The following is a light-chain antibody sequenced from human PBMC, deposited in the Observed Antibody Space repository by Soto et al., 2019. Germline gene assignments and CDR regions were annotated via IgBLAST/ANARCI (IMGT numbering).Light chain of an antibody. CDR1: QSIGNL. CDR3: QHYNSYSP. V-gene: IGKV1-5*03. CDR2: KAS. Sequence: DIQMTQSPSTLSASVGERVIITCRTSQSIGNLLAWYQQKPGKAPNLLIYKASSLESGVPSRFSGSGSGTEFTLTISSLQPDDFATYYCQHYNSYSPFGGGTKVEIK. J-gene: IGKJ4*02.